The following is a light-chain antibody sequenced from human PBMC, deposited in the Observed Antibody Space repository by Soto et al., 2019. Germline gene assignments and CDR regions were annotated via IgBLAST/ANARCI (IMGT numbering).Light chain of an antibody. CDR3: GSYTSSSTLV. V-gene: IGLV2-14*01. Sequence: QSVLTQPASVSGSPGQSITISCTGTSSDVGDYDFVSWYQQHPGKAPKLMIYDVSNRPSGVSNRFSGSKSGNTASLTISGLQTEDEADYYCGSYTSSSTLVFGTGTKLTVL. CDR1: SSDVGDYDF. CDR2: DVS. J-gene: IGLJ1*01.